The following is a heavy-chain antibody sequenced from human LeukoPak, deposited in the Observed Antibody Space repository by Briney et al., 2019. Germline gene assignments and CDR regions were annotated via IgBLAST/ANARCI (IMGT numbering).Heavy chain of an antibody. D-gene: IGHD1-1*01. V-gene: IGHV3-73*01. CDR3: TRYNVGFES. Sequence: GGSLRLSCAASGFTFSGSAMHWVRQASGKGLEWVGRIISKTNSYATLYAASVKGRFALSRDDSKNTAYLQMNSLKTEDTAVYYCTRYNVGFESWGQGTLVTVSS. CDR1: GFTFSGSA. J-gene: IGHJ4*02. CDR2: IISKTNSYAT.